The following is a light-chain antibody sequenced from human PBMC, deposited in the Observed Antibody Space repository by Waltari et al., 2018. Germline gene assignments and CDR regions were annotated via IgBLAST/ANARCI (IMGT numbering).Light chain of an antibody. V-gene: IGKV1-39*01. CDR3: QQSYSTPWT. CDR2: AAS. J-gene: IGKJ1*01. Sequence: DIQMTQSPSYLSASVGDRVTITCRASQSISSYLNWYQQKPGKAPKLLIYAASSLQSGVPSRFSGSGSGTDFTLTISSLQPEDFATYYCQQSYSTPWTFGQETKVEIK. CDR1: QSISSY.